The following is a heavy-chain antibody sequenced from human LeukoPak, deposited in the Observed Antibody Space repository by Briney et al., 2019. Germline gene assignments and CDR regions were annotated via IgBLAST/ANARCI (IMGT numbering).Heavy chain of an antibody. CDR3: AVTLYGSGSYYNFDY. J-gene: IGHJ4*02. CDR2: IYYSGST. Sequence: PSETLSLTCTVSGGSISSYYWSWIRQSPGKGLEWIGYIYYSGSTNYNHSLKSRVTISVDTSKNQFSLKLSSVTAADTAVYYCAVTLYGSGSYYNFDYWGQGTLVTVSS. CDR1: GGSISSYY. D-gene: IGHD3-10*01. V-gene: IGHV4-59*01.